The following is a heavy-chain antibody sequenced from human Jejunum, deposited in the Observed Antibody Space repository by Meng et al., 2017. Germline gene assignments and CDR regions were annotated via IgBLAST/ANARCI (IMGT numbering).Heavy chain of an antibody. V-gene: IGHV5-51*01. CDR3: ARHGLSGCNSVGCYESFFYNGMDV. J-gene: IGHJ6*02. CDR2: IYPDEFRI. Sequence: GESLKISCKGSGYSFSRYWIGWVRQMPGKDLEWMGMIYPDEFRIQSSPSFEGRVTISVDSSLSTAYLHLSSLEASDSAIYYCARHGLSGCNSVGCYESFFYNGMDVWGQGTTVTVSS. D-gene: IGHD2/OR15-2a*01. CDR1: GYSFSRYW.